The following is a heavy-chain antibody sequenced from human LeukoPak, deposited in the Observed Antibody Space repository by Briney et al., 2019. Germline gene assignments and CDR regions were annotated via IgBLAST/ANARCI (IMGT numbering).Heavy chain of an antibody. CDR2: ISGSGGST. CDR1: GFTFSSYA. CDR3: AKDLGSSGYYSYYYYGMDV. V-gene: IGHV3-23*01. D-gene: IGHD3-22*01. J-gene: IGHJ6*02. Sequence: PGGSLRLSCAASGFTFSSYAMSWVRQAPGKGLEWVSAISGSGGSTYYADSVKGRFTISRDNSKNTLYLQMNSLRAEDTAVYYCAKDLGSSGYYSYYYYGMDVWGQGTTVTVSS.